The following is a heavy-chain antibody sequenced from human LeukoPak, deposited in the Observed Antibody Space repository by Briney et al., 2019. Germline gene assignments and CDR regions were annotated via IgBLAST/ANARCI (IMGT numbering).Heavy chain of an antibody. CDR2: IGGSGDNT. J-gene: IGHJ4*02. CDR3: AKDQVTSNWYYFDY. Sequence: GGSLRLSCAASGFTFSDYAMSWVRQAPGKGLEWVSAIGGSGDNTYYADSVAGRFTVSRDNSKNTLYLQMNGLRADDTAVYFCAKDQVTSNWYYFDYWGQGTLVSVSS. V-gene: IGHV3-23*01. CDR1: GFTFSDYA. D-gene: IGHD6-13*01.